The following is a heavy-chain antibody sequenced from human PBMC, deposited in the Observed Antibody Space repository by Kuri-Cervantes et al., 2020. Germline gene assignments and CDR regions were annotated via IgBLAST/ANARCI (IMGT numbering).Heavy chain of an antibody. D-gene: IGHD1-26*01. V-gene: IGHV3-49*03. CDR3: TRGRGWELEPKDY. Sequence: GGSLRLSCTASGFTFGDYAMSWFRQAPGKGLEWVGFIRSKAYGGTTEYAASVKGRFTISRDDSKSIAYLQMNSLKTEDTAVYYCTRGRGWELEPKDYWGQGTLVTVSS. CDR2: IRSKAYGGTT. J-gene: IGHJ4*02. CDR1: GFTFGDYA.